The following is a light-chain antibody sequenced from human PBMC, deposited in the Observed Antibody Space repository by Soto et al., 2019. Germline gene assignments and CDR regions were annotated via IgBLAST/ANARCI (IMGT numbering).Light chain of an antibody. CDR3: QQRSNWPRT. J-gene: IGKJ1*01. V-gene: IGKV3-11*01. CDR2: DAS. CDR1: QSVSHY. Sequence: EIVLTQSPATLSLSPGERATLSCRASQSVSHYLAWYQQKPGQAPRLLIYDASNRATGIPARFSGSGSGTDFTLTISSLEPEDFAVYYCQQRSNWPRTVGQGTKVEIK.